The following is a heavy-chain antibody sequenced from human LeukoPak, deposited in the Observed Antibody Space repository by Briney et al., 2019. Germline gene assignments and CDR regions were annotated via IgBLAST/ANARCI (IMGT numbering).Heavy chain of an antibody. D-gene: IGHD6-13*01. CDR3: ARDGTYSCSLGGFFDY. J-gene: IGHJ4*02. CDR2: IYYSGST. Sequence: SETLSLTCTVSGGSISSYYWSWIRQPPGKGLEWIGYIYYSGSTNYNPSLKSRVTISVDTSKNQFSLKLSSVTAADTAVYYCARDGTYSCSLGGFFDYWGQGTLVTVSS. V-gene: IGHV4-59*01. CDR1: GGSISSYY.